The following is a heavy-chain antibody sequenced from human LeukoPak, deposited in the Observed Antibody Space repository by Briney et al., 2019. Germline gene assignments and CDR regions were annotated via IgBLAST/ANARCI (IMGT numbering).Heavy chain of an antibody. V-gene: IGHV4-4*09. Sequence: SETLSLTCTVSGGSISSYYWSWIRQPPGKGLEWIGYIYTSGSTNYNPSLKSRVTISVDTSENQFSLKLSSVTAADTAVYYCARLRIAARPDWFDPWGQGTLVTVSS. D-gene: IGHD6-6*01. CDR1: GGSISSYY. J-gene: IGHJ5*02. CDR2: IYTSGST. CDR3: ARLRIAARPDWFDP.